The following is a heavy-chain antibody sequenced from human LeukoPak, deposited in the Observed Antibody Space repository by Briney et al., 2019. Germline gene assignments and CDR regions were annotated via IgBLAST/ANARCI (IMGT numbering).Heavy chain of an antibody. CDR1: GGSISSYY. V-gene: IGHV4-4*09. CDR3: ARLVAAAGTRPYYCYMDV. Sequence: NPSETLSLTCTVSGGSISSYYWSWIRQPPGKGLEWIGYIYTSGSTNYNPSLKSRVTISVDTSKNQFSQKLSSVTAADTAVYYCARLVAAAGTRPYYCYMDVWGKGTTVTVSS. CDR2: IYTSGST. J-gene: IGHJ6*03. D-gene: IGHD6-13*01.